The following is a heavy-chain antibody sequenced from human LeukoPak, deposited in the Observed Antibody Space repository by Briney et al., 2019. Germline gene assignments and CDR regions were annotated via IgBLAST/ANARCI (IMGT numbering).Heavy chain of an antibody. Sequence: SVKVSCKASGGTFSSYAISWVRQAPGQGLGWMGGIIPIFGTANYAQKFQGRVTITADESTSTAYMELSSLRSEDTAVYYCARDEGYYYDSSGYYPFDYWGQGTLVTVSS. V-gene: IGHV1-69*13. CDR2: IIPIFGTA. D-gene: IGHD3-22*01. CDR1: GGTFSSYA. CDR3: ARDEGYYYDSSGYYPFDY. J-gene: IGHJ4*02.